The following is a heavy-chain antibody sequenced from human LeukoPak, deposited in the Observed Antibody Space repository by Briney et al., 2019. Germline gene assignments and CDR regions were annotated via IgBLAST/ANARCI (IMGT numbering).Heavy chain of an antibody. CDR2: LSYSGST. Sequence: SETLSLTCTVSGGSISSYYWNWIRQPPGKGLEWIGYLSYSGSTNYNPSLKSRVTISVDTSKNQVSLKLTSVTAADTAVYYCARGYSSSHRWFDPWGQGTLVTVSS. V-gene: IGHV4-59*01. D-gene: IGHD6-6*01. CDR3: ARGYSSSHRWFDP. CDR1: GGSISSYY. J-gene: IGHJ5*02.